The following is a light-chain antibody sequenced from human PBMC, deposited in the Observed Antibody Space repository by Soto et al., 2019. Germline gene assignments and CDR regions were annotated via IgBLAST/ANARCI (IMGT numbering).Light chain of an antibody. CDR3: QNCKRAVFT. CDR1: EDINNY. V-gene: IGKV1-27*01. Sequence: DIQMTQSPSSLSASVGDRVTITCRASEDINNYLAWYQQRPCQPPKLLIYGATTLQPGSPSRFSGSGSVTDFTLTISSLQPEDVATYYCQNCKRAVFTFGPGTKVDIK. CDR2: GAT. J-gene: IGKJ3*01.